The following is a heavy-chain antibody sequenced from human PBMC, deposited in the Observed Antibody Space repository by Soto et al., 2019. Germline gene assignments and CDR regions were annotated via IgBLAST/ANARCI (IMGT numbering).Heavy chain of an antibody. D-gene: IGHD6-6*01. V-gene: IGHV4-59*01. CDR1: GGSISSYY. J-gene: IGHJ6*02. CDR3: ARVVGEDYYYYGMDV. CDR2: IYYSGST. Sequence: PSETLSLTCTVSGGSISSYYWSWIRQPPGKGLEWIGYIYYSGSTNYNPSLKSRVTISVDTSKNQFSLKLSSVTAADTAVYYCARVVGEDYYYYGMDVWGQGTTVTVFS.